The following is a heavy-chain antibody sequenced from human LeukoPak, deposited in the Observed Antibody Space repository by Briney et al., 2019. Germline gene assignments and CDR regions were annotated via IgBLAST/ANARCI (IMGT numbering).Heavy chain of an antibody. CDR2: IYSGGST. D-gene: IGHD5-12*01. V-gene: IGHV3-53*01. CDR1: GFTVSSNY. Sequence: PGGSLRLSCAASGFTVSSNYMSWVRQAARRRLEWVSVIYSGGSTYYADSVKGRFTISRDNSKNTLYLQMNSLRAEDTAVYYCARQNSGYDYLGLGAFDYWGQGTLVTVSS. J-gene: IGHJ4*02. CDR3: ARQNSGYDYLGLGAFDY.